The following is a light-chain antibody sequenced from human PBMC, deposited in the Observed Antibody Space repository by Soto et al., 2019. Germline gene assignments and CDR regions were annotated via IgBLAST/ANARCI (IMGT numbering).Light chain of an antibody. Sequence: QSALTQPPSVSGSPGQSVTISCTGTGSDVGDYDFVSWYQQYPGEAPRVMIYDVTKRPSGVPDRFSASKSGNTASLTISGLQAEDEADYYCCAYAGSYTRYVFGSGTKLTVL. CDR1: GSDVGDYDF. CDR3: CAYAGSYTRYV. J-gene: IGLJ1*01. V-gene: IGLV2-11*01. CDR2: DVT.